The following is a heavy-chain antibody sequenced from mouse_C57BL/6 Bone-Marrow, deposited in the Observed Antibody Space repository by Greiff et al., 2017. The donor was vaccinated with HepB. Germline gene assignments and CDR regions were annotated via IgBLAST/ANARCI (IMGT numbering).Heavy chain of an antibody. D-gene: IGHD1-1*01. V-gene: IGHV1-67*01. Sequence: VQRVESGPELVRPGVSVKISCKGSGYTFTDYAMHWVKQSHAKSLEWIGVISTYYGDASYNQKFKDKATMTVHKSSSTAYMELARLTSEDSAVYYCARRGSSYVGFAYWGQGTLVTVSA. CDR1: GYTFTDYA. J-gene: IGHJ3*01. CDR2: ISTYYGDA. CDR3: ARRGSSYVGFAY.